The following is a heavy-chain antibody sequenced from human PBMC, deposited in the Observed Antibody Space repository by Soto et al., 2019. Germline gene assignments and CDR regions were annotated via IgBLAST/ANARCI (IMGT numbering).Heavy chain of an antibody. CDR1: GGSFSGYY. CDR2: IIHSGSN. D-gene: IGHD6-13*01. V-gene: IGHV4-34*01. CDR3: ARGSGWFGIDY. Sequence: TSETLSLTCAVYGGSFSGYYWSWIRQPPGKGLEWIGEIIHSGSNNYYPSLKSRVTISVDTSKDQFSVKLSSVTAADTAVYYCARGSGWFGIDYWGQGTLVTVSS. J-gene: IGHJ4*01.